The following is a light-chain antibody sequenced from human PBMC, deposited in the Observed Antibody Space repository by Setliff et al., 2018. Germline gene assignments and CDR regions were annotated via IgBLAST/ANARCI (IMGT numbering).Light chain of an antibody. Sequence: DIQMTQSPSSLSASVGDRVTITCRASQSITNYLNWYQVKPGRAPKLLIYSASSLQSGVPLRFSGSGSGTDFTLTISSLEPEDFATYFCQQTYTAPFTFGPGTKVDIK. CDR1: QSITNY. CDR2: SAS. V-gene: IGKV1-39*01. CDR3: QQTYTAPFT. J-gene: IGKJ3*01.